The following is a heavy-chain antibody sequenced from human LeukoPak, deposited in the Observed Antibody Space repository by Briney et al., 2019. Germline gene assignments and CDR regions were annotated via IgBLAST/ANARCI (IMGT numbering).Heavy chain of an antibody. CDR1: GFTFSNYG. D-gene: IGHD1-20*01. CDR3: TRPLKFNWNDVLDY. CDR2: ISYDGSDK. Sequence: GGSLRLSCAASGFTFSNYGMHWVRQAPGKGLEWVAIISYDGSDKYYADSVKGRFTISRDNSKNTLYLQMNSLKTEDTAVYYCTRPLKFNWNDVLDYWGQGTLVTVSS. V-gene: IGHV3-30-3*01. J-gene: IGHJ4*02.